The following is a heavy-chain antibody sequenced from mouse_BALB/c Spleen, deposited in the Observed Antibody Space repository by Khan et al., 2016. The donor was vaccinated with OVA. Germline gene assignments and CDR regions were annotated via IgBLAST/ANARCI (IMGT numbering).Heavy chain of an antibody. Sequence: VRLQQSGAELVRPGALVKLSCKASGFKIKDYYMHWVKQRPEQGLEWIGWIDPENGITIYDPRFLGKAIITADTSSNTAYLQLSSLTSEDTAVYYWAGRGYGNSWFAYWGQGTLVTVSA. CDR2: IDPENGIT. J-gene: IGHJ3*01. CDR1: GFKIKDYY. CDR3: AGRGYGNSWFAY. D-gene: IGHD2-1*01. V-gene: IGHV14-1*02.